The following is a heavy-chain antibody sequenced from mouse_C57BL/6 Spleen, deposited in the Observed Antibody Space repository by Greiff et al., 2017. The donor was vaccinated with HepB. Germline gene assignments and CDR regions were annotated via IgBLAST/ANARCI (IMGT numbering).Heavy chain of an antibody. CDR3: TVDYGSSYFDY. CDR2: IYPGNSDT. D-gene: IGHD1-1*01. V-gene: IGHV1-5*01. J-gene: IGHJ2*01. Sequence: EVQVVESGTVLARPGASVKMSCKTSGYTFTSYWMHWVKQRPGQGLEWIGAIYPGNSDTSYNQKFKGKAKLTAVTSASTAYMELSSLTNEDSAVYYCTVDYGSSYFDYWGQGTTLTVSS. CDR1: GYTFTSYW.